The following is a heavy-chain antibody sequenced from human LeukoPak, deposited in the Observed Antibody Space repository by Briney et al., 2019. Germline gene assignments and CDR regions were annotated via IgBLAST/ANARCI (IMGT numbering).Heavy chain of an antibody. D-gene: IGHD2-21*02. Sequence: ASVKVSCKASGYTFTSYDINWVRQAPGQGLEWMGWINPNSGGTNYAQKFQGWVTMTRDTSISTAYMELSRLRSDDTAVYYCARAEPDPYCGGDCGETFDYWGQGTLVTVSS. CDR2: INPNSGGT. J-gene: IGHJ4*02. V-gene: IGHV1-2*04. CDR3: ARAEPDPYCGGDCGETFDY. CDR1: GYTFTSYD.